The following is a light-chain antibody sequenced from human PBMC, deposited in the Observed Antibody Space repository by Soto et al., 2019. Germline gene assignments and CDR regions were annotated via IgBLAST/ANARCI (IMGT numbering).Light chain of an antibody. V-gene: IGLV2-8*01. CDR2: EVS. CDR3: SSYAGITPYV. J-gene: IGLJ1*01. CDR1: SSDVGGYTY. Sequence: SVLTQPPSAYGSPGQSVTISCTGTSSDVGGYTYVSWYQQHPGKAPKLMIYEVSKRPSGVPDRFSGSKSGNTASLTVSGLQAEDEADYYCSSYAGITPYVFGTGTKV.